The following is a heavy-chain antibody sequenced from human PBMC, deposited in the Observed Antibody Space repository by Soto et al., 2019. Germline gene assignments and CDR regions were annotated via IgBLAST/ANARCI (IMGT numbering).Heavy chain of an antibody. V-gene: IGHV3-48*01. CDR2: ISSSSSTI. CDR3: EAVAGPGDYYYYMDV. CDR1: GFTFSSYS. Sequence: GGSLRLSCAASGFTFSSYSMNWVRQAPGKGLEWVSYISSSSSTIYYADSVKGRFTISRDNAKNSLYLQMNSLRAEDTAVYYCEAVAGPGDYYYYMDVWGKGTTVTVSS. J-gene: IGHJ6*03. D-gene: IGHD6-19*01.